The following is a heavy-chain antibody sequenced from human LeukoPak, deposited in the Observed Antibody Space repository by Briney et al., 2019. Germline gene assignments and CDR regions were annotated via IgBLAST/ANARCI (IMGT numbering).Heavy chain of an antibody. CDR2: IRSKANSYAR. J-gene: IGHJ3*02. Sequence: SGGSLRLSCAASGFTFSGSAMHWVRQASGKGLEWVGRIRSKANSYARAYAASVKGRFTISRDDSKNTAYLQMNSPKTEDTAVYYCTRLTGYGSEIFDIWGQGTMVTVSS. V-gene: IGHV3-73*01. CDR1: GFTFSGSA. CDR3: TRLTGYGSEIFDI. D-gene: IGHD3-10*01.